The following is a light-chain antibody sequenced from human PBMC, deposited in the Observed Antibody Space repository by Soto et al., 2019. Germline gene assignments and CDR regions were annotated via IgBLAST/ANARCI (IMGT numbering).Light chain of an antibody. CDR3: QHYNSYSEA. CDR2: KAS. Sequence: DIQMTQSPSTLSASVGDRVTITCRASQSISVWLAWYQQKAGKAPNLLIYKASRLESGVPSRFSGSGSGTEFTLTISSLQPDDFATYHCQHYNSYSEAFGQGTKV. V-gene: IGKV1-5*03. CDR1: QSISVW. J-gene: IGKJ1*01.